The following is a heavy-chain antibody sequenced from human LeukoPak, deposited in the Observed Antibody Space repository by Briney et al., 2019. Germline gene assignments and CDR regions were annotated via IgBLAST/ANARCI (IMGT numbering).Heavy chain of an antibody. CDR1: GFTFSSYG. CDR2: ISGSGGST. V-gene: IGHV3-23*01. D-gene: IGHD3-10*01. Sequence: GESLRLSCAASGFTFSSYGMSWVRQAPGKGLEWVSAISGSGGSTYYADSVKGRFTISRDNSKNTLYLQMNSLRAEDTAVYYCAKEGVYGSGSYYNPYYFDYWGQGTLVTVSS. J-gene: IGHJ4*02. CDR3: AKEGVYGSGSYYNPYYFDY.